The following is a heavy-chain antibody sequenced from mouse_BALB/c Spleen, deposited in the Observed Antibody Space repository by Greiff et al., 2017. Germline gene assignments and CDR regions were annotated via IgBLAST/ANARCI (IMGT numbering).Heavy chain of an antibody. CDR2: IWGGGST. D-gene: IGHD1-1*01. Sequence: VKLMESGPGLVAPSQSLSITCTVSGFSLSRYSVHWVRQPPGKGLEWLGMIWGGGSTDYNSALKSRLSISKDNSKSQVFLKMNSLQTDDTAMYYCARNYYYGSMYFDVWGAGTTVTVSS. CDR3: ARNYYYGSMYFDV. V-gene: IGHV2-6-4*01. CDR1: GFSLSRYS. J-gene: IGHJ1*01.